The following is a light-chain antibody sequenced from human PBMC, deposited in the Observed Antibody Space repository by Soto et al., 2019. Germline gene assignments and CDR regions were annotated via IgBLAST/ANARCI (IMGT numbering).Light chain of an antibody. J-gene: IGKJ1*01. Sequence: DIQMTQSPSTLSASVGDRVTITCRASQSISSWLAWYQQKPGKAPNLLIYKASSLEGGVPSRFSGSGSGTEVTLTISSLQPDDFATYAGQQYNSYSPSWTFGQGTKVEIK. CDR1: QSISSW. V-gene: IGKV1-5*03. CDR3: QQYNSYSPSWT. CDR2: KAS.